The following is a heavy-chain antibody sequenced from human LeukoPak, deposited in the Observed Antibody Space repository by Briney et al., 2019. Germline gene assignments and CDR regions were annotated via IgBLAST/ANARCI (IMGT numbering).Heavy chain of an antibody. CDR2: INPNSGGT. CDR3: ARASKGLWFGGGTYHFDY. D-gene: IGHD3-10*01. J-gene: IGHJ4*02. V-gene: IGHV1-2*02. Sequence: ASVKVSCKASGDTFSDYYMHWVRQAPGQGLEWMGWINPNSGGTNYAQKFQGRVTMTRDTSISTAYVELSRLRSDDTAVYYCARASKGLWFGGGTYHFDYWGQGTLVTVSS. CDR1: GDTFSDYY.